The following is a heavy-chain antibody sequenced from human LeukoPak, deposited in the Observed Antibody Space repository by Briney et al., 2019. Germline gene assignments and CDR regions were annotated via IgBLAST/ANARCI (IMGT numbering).Heavy chain of an antibody. CDR1: GGSINSHY. CDR2: VFNGGST. V-gene: IGHV4-59*11. D-gene: IGHD6-13*01. Sequence: SETLSLTCSVSGGSINSHYWSWIRQSPGKGLEWIGYVFNGGSTNYNPSLKSRVTMSLDTSRDQFSLRLSSVTAADTAIYYCASCPAGSTWYGVFDYWSQGTLVTVSS. CDR3: ASCPAGSTWYGVFDY. J-gene: IGHJ4*02.